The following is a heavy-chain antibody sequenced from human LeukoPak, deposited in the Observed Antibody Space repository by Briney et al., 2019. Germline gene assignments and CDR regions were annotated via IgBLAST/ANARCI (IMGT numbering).Heavy chain of an antibody. Sequence: GGSLRLSCTASGFTFGDYAMNWVRQAPGKGLEWVGFIRSKPYGGTTEYAASVKGRFTISRDDSKSIAYLQMNSLKTEDTAVYYCTRAFKLCYYDSSGYLGITYFDYWGQGTLVTVAS. D-gene: IGHD3-22*01. J-gene: IGHJ4*02. CDR2: IRSKPYGGTT. CDR3: TRAFKLCYYDSSGYLGITYFDY. V-gene: IGHV3-49*04. CDR1: GFTFGDYA.